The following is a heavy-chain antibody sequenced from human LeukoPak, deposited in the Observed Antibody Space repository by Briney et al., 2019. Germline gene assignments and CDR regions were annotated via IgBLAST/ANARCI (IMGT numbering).Heavy chain of an antibody. V-gene: IGHV4-61*02. J-gene: IGHJ6*03. Sequence: SETLSLTCTVSGGSISSGSYYWSWIRQPAGKGLEWIGRIYTSGSTNYNPSLKSRVTISVDTSKNQFSLKLSSVTAADTAVYYCARISEAIFGVGYYYYYMDVWGEGTTVTVSS. CDR3: ARISEAIFGVGYYYYYMDV. CDR2: IYTSGST. CDR1: GGSISSGSYY. D-gene: IGHD3-3*01.